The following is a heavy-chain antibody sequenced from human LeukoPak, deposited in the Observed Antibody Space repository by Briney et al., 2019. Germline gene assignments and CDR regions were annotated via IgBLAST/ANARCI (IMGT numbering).Heavy chain of an antibody. CDR1: GFPFRDYY. CDR2: FTSSGTYI. J-gene: IGHJ4*02. Sequence: GGSLRLSCAASGFPFRDYYMSGIRKTPGKGPEWLSYFTSSGTYIYYADSVKGRFTDSRDNAKNSLYLQMNSLRAEDTAVYYCARQWFGDDWGQGTLVTVSS. D-gene: IGHD3-10*01. CDR3: ARQWFGDD. V-gene: IGHV3-11*01.